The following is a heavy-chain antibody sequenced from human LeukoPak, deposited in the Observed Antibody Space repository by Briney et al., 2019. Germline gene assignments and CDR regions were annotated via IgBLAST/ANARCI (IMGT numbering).Heavy chain of an antibody. J-gene: IGHJ4*02. D-gene: IGHD5-12*01. CDR1: GSTFSSYA. CDR3: AKDLVAGGLRGSHFDY. V-gene: IGHV3-23*01. Sequence: GGSLRLSCAASGSTFSSYAMSWVRQAPGRGLEWVSAISGSGGSTYYADSVKGRFTISRDNSKNTLYLQMNSLRAEDTAVYYCAKDLVAGGLRGSHFDYWGQGTLVTVSS. CDR2: ISGSGGST.